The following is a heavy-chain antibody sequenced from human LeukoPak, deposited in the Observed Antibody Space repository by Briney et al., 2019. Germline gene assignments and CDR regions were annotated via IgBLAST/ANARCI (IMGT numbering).Heavy chain of an antibody. Sequence: SETLSLTCPVSGGSISSSSYYWGWIRQPPGKGLEWIGSIYYSGSTYYNPSLKSRVTISVDTSKNQFSLKLSSVTAADTAVYYCARHRLRLGELSPDWGQGTLVTVSS. J-gene: IGHJ4*02. CDR3: ARHRLRLGELSPD. CDR1: GGSISSSSYY. D-gene: IGHD3-16*02. V-gene: IGHV4-39*01. CDR2: IYYSGST.